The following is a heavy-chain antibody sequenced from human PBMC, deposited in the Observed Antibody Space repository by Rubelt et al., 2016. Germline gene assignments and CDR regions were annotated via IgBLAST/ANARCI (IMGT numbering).Heavy chain of an antibody. V-gene: IGHV1-3*01. CDR2: ITPDNGNT. CDR3: AREGGVPGGGWFDP. J-gene: IGHJ5*02. Sequence: QVQLEQSGAEVKKPGASVKVSCKASGYTFSRTTLHWVRQAHGQRLEWMGWITPDNGNTRYSQTFQGRDTLTRDTSAGTPNLGRNSLGSEDTAVYFCAREGGVPGGGWFDPWGQGTLVTVSS. D-gene: IGHD3-16*01. CDR1: GYTFSRTT.